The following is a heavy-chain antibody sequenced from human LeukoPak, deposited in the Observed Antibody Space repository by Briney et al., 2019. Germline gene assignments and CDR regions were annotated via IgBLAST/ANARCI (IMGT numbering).Heavy chain of an antibody. CDR3: ARGGVGGNSVSFYYIAY. CDR2: INPSVGSA. J-gene: IGHJ4*02. V-gene: IGHV1-46*01. D-gene: IGHD1-26*01. Sequence: ASVKFSCKASGYTFSNYYMHWVRQAPGQALEWMGIINPSVGSASYAQKFQDRVAMTSDTSTSTVYMDLSSLRSEDTAVYYCARGGVGGNSVSFYYIAYWGQGTPLTVSS. CDR1: GYTFSNYY.